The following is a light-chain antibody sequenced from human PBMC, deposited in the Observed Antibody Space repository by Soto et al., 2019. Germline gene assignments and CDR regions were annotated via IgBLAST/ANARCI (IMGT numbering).Light chain of an antibody. J-gene: IGLJ1*01. CDR2: DVS. Sequence: QSALTQPASVSESPGQSITISCVGTSGDIGDYNYVSWYQQHPGKVPKVIIYDVSNRPSGVFYRFSGTKSGNTASLTVSGLQAEDEADYYCCSYARSGTLIFGTGTKVTVL. V-gene: IGLV2-14*01. CDR1: SGDIGDYNY. CDR3: CSYARSGTLI.